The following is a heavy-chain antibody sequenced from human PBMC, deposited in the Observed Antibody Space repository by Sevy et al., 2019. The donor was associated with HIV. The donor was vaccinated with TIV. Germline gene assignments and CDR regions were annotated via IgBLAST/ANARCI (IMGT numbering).Heavy chain of an antibody. CDR1: EYTFTDYT. D-gene: IGHD2-8*02. V-gene: IGHV1-2*02. Sequence: ASVKVSFKASEYTFTDYTIHWVRQAPGQGLEWMGWINPNTGGTNYAQKFQHRVSLTRDTSISTVYMELSRLTSDDTAVYYCAKNTGGYWGQGTLVTVSS. CDR3: AKNTGGY. CDR2: INPNTGGT. J-gene: IGHJ4*01.